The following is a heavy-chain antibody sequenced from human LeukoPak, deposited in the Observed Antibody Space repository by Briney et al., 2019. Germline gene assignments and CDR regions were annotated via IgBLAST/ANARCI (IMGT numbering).Heavy chain of an antibody. Sequence: GGSLRLSCAASEFSVGSNYMTWVRQAPGKGLEWVSLIYSGGSTYYADSVKGRFTISRDNSKNTLYLQMNSLRAEDTAVYYCAKVGPWGYYMDVWGKGTTVTISS. D-gene: IGHD3-16*01. CDR2: IYSGGST. J-gene: IGHJ6*03. CDR1: EFSVGSNY. V-gene: IGHV3-53*01. CDR3: AKVGPWGYYMDV.